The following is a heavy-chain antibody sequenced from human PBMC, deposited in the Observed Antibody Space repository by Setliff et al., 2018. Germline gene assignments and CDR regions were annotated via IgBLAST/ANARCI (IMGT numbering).Heavy chain of an antibody. CDR1: GYTLTNYY. Sequence: ASVKVSCKASGYTLTNYYMHWVRQAPGQGLEWMGIINPSGGLTRYAQKFQGRVTITRDTSASTAYMELSSLRSEDTAVYYCVRERRGGHFDYWGQGTLVTVSS. V-gene: IGHV1-46*01. CDR3: VRERRGGHFDY. J-gene: IGHJ4*02. CDR2: INPSGGLT.